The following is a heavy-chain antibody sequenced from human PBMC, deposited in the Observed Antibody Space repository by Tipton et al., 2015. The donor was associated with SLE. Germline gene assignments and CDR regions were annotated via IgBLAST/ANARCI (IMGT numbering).Heavy chain of an antibody. CDR3: ARDLNIYSMDV. D-gene: IGHD2/OR15-2a*01. V-gene: IGHV3-23*01. CDR2: ISGSGGST. Sequence: SLRLSCAASGFTFSSYAMSWVRQAPGKGLEWVSAISGSGGSTYYADSVKGRFTLSRDNAKNSLYLQMNSLRAEDTAVYYCARDLNIYSMDVWGQGTTVTVSS. CDR1: GFTFSSYA. J-gene: IGHJ6*02.